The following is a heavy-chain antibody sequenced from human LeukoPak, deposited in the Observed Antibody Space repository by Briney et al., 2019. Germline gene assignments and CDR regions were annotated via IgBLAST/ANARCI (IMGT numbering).Heavy chain of an antibody. Sequence: GGSLRLSCAASGITFSNYAMTWVRQAPGKGLEWVSGISGSGVSTYDADSVKGRFTISRDNSKNTLYLQMNSLRAEDTAVYYCAKDRGFDMSYNWFESWGQGTLVTVSS. CDR1: GITFSNYA. J-gene: IGHJ5*01. V-gene: IGHV3-23*01. D-gene: IGHD3-10*01. CDR2: ISGSGVST. CDR3: AKDRGFDMSYNWFES.